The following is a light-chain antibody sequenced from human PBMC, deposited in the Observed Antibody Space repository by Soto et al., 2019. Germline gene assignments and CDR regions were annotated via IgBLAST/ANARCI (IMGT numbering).Light chain of an antibody. CDR1: QSVLYSSNNKNY. Sequence: DIVMTQSPDSLAVSLGERATINCKSSQSVLYSSNNKNYLAWYQQKPGQPPKLLIYWASTRESGVPDRFSGSGSGTDFTLTISSLQAEDGAVYYCQQYYTTPPTFGPGTKVDFK. V-gene: IGKV4-1*01. J-gene: IGKJ3*01. CDR2: WAS. CDR3: QQYYTTPPT.